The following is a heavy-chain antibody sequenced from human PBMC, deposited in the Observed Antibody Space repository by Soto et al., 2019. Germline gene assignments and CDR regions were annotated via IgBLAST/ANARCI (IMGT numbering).Heavy chain of an antibody. CDR1: GFTVSSNY. J-gene: IGHJ6*02. V-gene: IGHV3-53*01. CDR3: ASYYYDSSGYSGYYYYGMDV. Sequence: GGSLRLSCAASGFTVSSNYMSWVRQAPGKGLEWVSVIYSGCITYYAVFVKVRFTISRYNSKNTLYFHMNILRAEDTAVYYCASYYYDSSGYSGYYYYGMDVWGQGTTVTVSS. D-gene: IGHD3-22*01. CDR2: IYSGCIT.